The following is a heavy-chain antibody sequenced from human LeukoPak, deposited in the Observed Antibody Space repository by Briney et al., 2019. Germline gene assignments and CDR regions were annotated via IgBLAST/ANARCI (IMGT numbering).Heavy chain of an antibody. CDR1: GFTFSSYA. CDR3: AREGPIVGATEGSAFDI. D-gene: IGHD1-26*01. CDR2: ISGSGGST. V-gene: IGHV3-23*01. J-gene: IGHJ3*02. Sequence: GGSLRLSCAASGFTFSSYAMSWVRQAPGKGLEWVSGISGSGGSTYYADSVKGRFTISRDNSKNTLYLQMNSLKTEDTAVYYCAREGPIVGATEGSAFDIWGQGTMVTVSS.